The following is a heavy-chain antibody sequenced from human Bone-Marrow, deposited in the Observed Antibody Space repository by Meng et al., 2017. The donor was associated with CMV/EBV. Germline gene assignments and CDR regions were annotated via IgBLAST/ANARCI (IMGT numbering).Heavy chain of an antibody. CDR3: WRDIVVVPAATQQLVGGDYYYGMDV. CDR1: GFTFSSYW. Sequence: GGSLRLSCAASGFTFSSYWMHWVRQAPGKGLVWVSRINSDGSSTSYADSVKGRFTISRDNAKNTLYLQMNSLRAEDTAVYYCWRDIVVVPAATQQLVGGDYYYGMDVWGQGTTVTVSS. CDR2: INSDGSST. J-gene: IGHJ6*02. D-gene: IGHD2-2*01. V-gene: IGHV3-74*01.